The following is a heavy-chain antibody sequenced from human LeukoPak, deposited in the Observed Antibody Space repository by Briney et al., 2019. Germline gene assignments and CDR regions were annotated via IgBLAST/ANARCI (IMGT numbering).Heavy chain of an antibody. J-gene: IGHJ3*02. D-gene: IGHD1-14*01. Sequence: SETLSLTCTVSGDSISSSTYYWGWIRQPPGKGLEWIGSMCYSGNTYYNPSLKSRVTISVDTSKNHFSLKLTSVTAADTAVYYCAREITRWPTPRTAHTDDAFGIWGQGTMITVSS. CDR2: MCYSGNT. V-gene: IGHV4-39*07. CDR1: GDSISSSTYY. CDR3: AREITRWPTPRTAHTDDAFGI.